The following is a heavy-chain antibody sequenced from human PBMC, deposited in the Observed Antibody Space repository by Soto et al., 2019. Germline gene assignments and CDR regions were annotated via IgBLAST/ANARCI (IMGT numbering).Heavy chain of an antibody. CDR1: GFIFSTYT. D-gene: IGHD3-16*01. Sequence: GALRLSCAASGFIFSTYTINWVRQAPGKGLEWVASISSSSRDIFYADSVKAPFTISRDNANSSVDLQMNSLRVGDTAIYYCARGSWGGDGIDVWGQGTTVTVSS. J-gene: IGHJ6*02. V-gene: IGHV3-21*01. CDR3: ARGSWGGDGIDV. CDR2: ISSSSRDI.